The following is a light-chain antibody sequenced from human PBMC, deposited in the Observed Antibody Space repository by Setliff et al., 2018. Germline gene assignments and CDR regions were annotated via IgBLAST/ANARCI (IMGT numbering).Light chain of an antibody. CDR2: DVS. Sequence: QSVLTQPRSVSGSPGQSVTISCSGTSSDVGRYNYVSWYQQHPGKAPKLMIYDVSRRPSGVPDRFSGSKSGNTASLTISGLQVGDEADYYCSSYAGSNNPYVFGTGTKVTVL. V-gene: IGLV2-11*01. CDR1: SSDVGRYNY. CDR3: SSYAGSNNPYV. J-gene: IGLJ1*01.